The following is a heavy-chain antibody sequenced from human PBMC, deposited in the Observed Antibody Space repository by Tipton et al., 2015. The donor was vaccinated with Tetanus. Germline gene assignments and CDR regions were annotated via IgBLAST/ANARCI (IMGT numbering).Heavy chain of an antibody. Sequence: QMQLVQSGGGVVQPGRSLRLSCAASGFTFSSYGMHWVRQAPGKGLEWVAVIWYDGSNKYYADSVKGRFTISRDNSKNTLYLQMNSLRAEDTAVYYCARDAMIVVAESFFDYWGQGTLVTVSS. D-gene: IGHD3-22*01. CDR2: IWYDGSNK. CDR3: ARDAMIVVAESFFDY. CDR1: GFTFSSYG. J-gene: IGHJ4*02. V-gene: IGHV3-33*01.